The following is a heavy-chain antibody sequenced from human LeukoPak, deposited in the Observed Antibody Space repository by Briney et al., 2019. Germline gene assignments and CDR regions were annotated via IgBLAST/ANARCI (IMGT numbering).Heavy chain of an antibody. CDR2: IYYSGST. CDR1: GGSISSSSYY. Sequence: SETLSLTCTVSGGSISSSSYYWGWIRQPPGKGLEWIGSIYYSGSTYYNPSLKSRVTISVDTSKNQFSLKLSSVTAADTAVYYCARVDYSGSGMGYPNWFDPWGQGTLVTVSS. J-gene: IGHJ5*02. CDR3: ARVDYSGSGMGYPNWFDP. V-gene: IGHV4-39*07. D-gene: IGHD3-10*01.